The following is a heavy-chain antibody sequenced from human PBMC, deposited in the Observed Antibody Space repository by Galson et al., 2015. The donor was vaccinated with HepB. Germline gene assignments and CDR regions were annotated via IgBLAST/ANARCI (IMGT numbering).Heavy chain of an antibody. CDR3: AKDTPSGSYLPGFDS. J-gene: IGHJ4*02. V-gene: IGHV3-23*01. CDR1: GFSFSSYA. Sequence: SLRLSCAASGFSFSSYAMSWVRQAPGKGLEWVSAITGSGATTYYADSVKGRFTISRDSSKNTLYLQMNSLRAEDTAIYYCAKDTPSGSYLPGFDSWGQGTLVTVSS. D-gene: IGHD1-26*01. CDR2: ITGSGATT.